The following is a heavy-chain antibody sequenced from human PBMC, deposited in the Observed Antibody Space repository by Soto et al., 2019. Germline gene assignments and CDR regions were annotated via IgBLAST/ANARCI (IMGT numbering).Heavy chain of an antibody. CDR1: GGTFSSYT. J-gene: IGHJ4*02. D-gene: IGHD3-22*01. V-gene: IGHV1-69*02. Sequence: QVQLVQSGAEVKKPGSSVKVSCKASGGTFSSYTISWVRQAPGQGLEWMGRIIPILVIANYAQKFQGRVTITADKSTSTAYMELSSLTSEDTAVYYCADDNSGSGYWGQGTLVTVSS. CDR3: ADDNSGSGY. CDR2: IIPILVIA.